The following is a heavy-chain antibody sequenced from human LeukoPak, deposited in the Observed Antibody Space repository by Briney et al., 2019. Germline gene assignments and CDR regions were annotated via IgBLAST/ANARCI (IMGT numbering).Heavy chain of an antibody. Sequence: SETLSLTCTVSGGSISSDSHYWSWIRQPPGKGLEWIGYMSYSGSSSYNPSLRSRITISVDASKKQVSLKLSSVTAADTAVYYCARDGYSDSSGYDYPPSVWGQGTLVTVSS. CDR1: GGSISSDSHY. D-gene: IGHD3-22*01. J-gene: IGHJ4*02. CDR3: ARDGYSDSSGYDYPPSV. V-gene: IGHV4-61*01. CDR2: MSYSGSS.